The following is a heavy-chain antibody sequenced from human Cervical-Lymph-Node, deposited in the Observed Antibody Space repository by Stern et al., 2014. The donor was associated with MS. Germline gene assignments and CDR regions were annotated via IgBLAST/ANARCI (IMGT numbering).Heavy chain of an antibody. D-gene: IGHD3-3*01. J-gene: IGHJ6*02. Sequence: QVQLMQSGAEVKKPGASVKVSCKVSGYTLTELSMPWVRQAPGKGLEWMGGFDPEDGETIYAQKFQGRVTMTEDTSTDTAYMELSSLRSEDTAVYYCATDRDDFRSGYSAPTKGYGLDVWGQGTTVTVTS. CDR3: ATDRDDFRSGYSAPTKGYGLDV. V-gene: IGHV1-24*01. CDR2: FDPEDGET. CDR1: GYTLTELS.